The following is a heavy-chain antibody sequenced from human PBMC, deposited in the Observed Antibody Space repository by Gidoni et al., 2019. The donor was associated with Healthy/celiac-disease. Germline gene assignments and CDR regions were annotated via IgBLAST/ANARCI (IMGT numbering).Heavy chain of an antibody. J-gene: IGHJ5*02. CDR3: ARGHYDSSGYLMGWFDP. Sequence: QVQLQESGPGLVKPSQTLSLTCTVSGGSISSGGYYWSWIRQHPGQGLEWIGYIYYSGSTYYNPSLKSRVTISVDTSKNQFSLKLSSVTAADTAVYYCARGHYDSSGYLMGWFDPWGQGTLVTVSS. CDR1: GGSISSGGYY. D-gene: IGHD3-22*01. V-gene: IGHV4-31*03. CDR2: IYYSGST.